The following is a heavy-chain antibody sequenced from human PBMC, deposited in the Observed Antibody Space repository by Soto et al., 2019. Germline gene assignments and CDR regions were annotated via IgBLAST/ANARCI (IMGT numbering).Heavy chain of an antibody. CDR1: GGSFSGYY. D-gene: IGHD1-26*01. CDR3: ARTDYRGSYLFQGAEYFQH. J-gene: IGHJ1*01. CDR2: INHSGST. Sequence: SETLSLTCAVYGGSFSGYYWSWIRQPPGKGLEWIGEINHSGSTNYNPSLKSRVTISVDTSKNQFSLKLSSVTAADTAVYYCARTDYRGSYLFQGAEYFQHWGQGTLVTVSS. V-gene: IGHV4-34*01.